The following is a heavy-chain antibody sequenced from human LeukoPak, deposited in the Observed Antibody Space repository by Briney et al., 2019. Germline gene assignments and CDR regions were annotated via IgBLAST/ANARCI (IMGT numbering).Heavy chain of an antibody. D-gene: IGHD3-10*01. CDR1: GFTFSSYW. J-gene: IGHJ4*02. CDR2: IKQDGSEK. CDR3: AKGSRWVSVWFGELFTC. Sequence: GGSLRLSCAASGFTFSSYWMSWVRQAPGKGLEWVANIKQDGSEKYYVDSVKGRFTISRDNAKNSLYLQMNSLRAEDTAVYYCAKGSRWVSVWFGELFTCWGQGTLVTVSS. V-gene: IGHV3-7*03.